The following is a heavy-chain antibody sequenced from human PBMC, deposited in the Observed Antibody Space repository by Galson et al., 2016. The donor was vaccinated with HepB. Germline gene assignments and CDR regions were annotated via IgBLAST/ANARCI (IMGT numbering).Heavy chain of an antibody. Sequence: SLRLSSAASGFTFSSYGMHWVRQAPGKGLEWVAVISYDGSNKYYADSVKGRFTIYRHNSKNTLYLQMDTLRPEDTAVYYCARDPGISGTTWGQGILVTVSS. V-gene: IGHV3-30*03. CDR3: ARDPGISGTT. CDR2: ISYDGSNK. CDR1: GFTFSSYG. J-gene: IGHJ5*02. D-gene: IGHD1-7*01.